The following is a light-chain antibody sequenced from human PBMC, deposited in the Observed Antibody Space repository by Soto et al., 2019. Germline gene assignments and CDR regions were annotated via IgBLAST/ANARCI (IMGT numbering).Light chain of an antibody. CDR2: EVS. V-gene: IGLV2-14*01. J-gene: IGLJ1*01. CDR1: SSDVGGYNY. Sequence: QSALTQPASVSGSPGQSITISCTGTSSDVGGYNYVSWYQQHPGKAPKLIIYEVSNRPSGVSNRFSGSKSGNTASLTISGLQAEYEADYYCNSYTSKSTGVFGTWTKVTVL. CDR3: NSYTSKSTGV.